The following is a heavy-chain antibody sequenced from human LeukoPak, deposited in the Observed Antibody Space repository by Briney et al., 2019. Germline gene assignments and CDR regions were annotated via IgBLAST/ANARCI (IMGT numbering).Heavy chain of an antibody. CDR2: INPNSGGT. D-gene: IGHD2-2*01. CDR3: ARDYCSSTSFYFPGAMGD. J-gene: IGHJ4*02. Sequence: ASVKVSCKASGYTFTGYYMHWVRQAPGQGREWMGWINPNSGGTNYAQKFQGRVTLTRDTSISTAYMELSRLRSDDPAVFYCARDYCSSTSFYFPGAMGDWGKGTLVTVSS. V-gene: IGHV1-2*02. CDR1: GYTFTGYY.